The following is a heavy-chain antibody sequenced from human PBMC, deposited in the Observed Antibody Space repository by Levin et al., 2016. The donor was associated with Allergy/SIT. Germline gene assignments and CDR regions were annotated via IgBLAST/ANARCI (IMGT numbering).Heavy chain of an antibody. D-gene: IGHD5-24*01. Sequence: GESLKISCTASGFAFSSFAMTWVRQAPGKGLEWVSSISGTSSYIYYADSVKGRFTISRDNAKNSLYLQMNSLRGEDTAVYYCAKDRLLQFWSNGVGDYWGQGTLVSVSS. CDR1: GFAFSSFA. J-gene: IGHJ4*02. V-gene: IGHV3-21*04. CDR2: ISGTSSYI. CDR3: AKDRLLQFWSNGVGDY.